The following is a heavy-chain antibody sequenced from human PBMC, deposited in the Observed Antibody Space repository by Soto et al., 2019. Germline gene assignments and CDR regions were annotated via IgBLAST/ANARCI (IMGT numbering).Heavy chain of an antibody. J-gene: IGHJ1*01. D-gene: IGHD6-19*01. CDR2: ISYDGSNK. V-gene: IGHV3-30-3*01. CDR3: TRVFDSSGWYSEDFQH. Sequence: PGGSLRLSCAASGFTFSSYGIHWVRQAPGKGLEWVAVISYDGSNKDYADSVKGRFTISRDNSKHTLDLQMNSLKTEDTAVYYCTRVFDSSGWYSEDFQHWGQGTLVTVSS. CDR1: GFTFSSYG.